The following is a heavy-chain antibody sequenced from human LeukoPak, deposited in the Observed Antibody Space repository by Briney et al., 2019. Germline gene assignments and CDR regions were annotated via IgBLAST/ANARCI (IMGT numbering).Heavy chain of an antibody. J-gene: IGHJ4*02. CDR1: GFTFSSYW. CDR2: IKEDGSER. CDR3: ARVGNGWYYFDY. Sequence: GGSLRLSCAASGFTFSSYWMSWVRQAPGKGLEWVANIKEDGSERYYVDSVKGRFTISRDNGKNSLYLQMNSLRAEGTAVYYCARVGNGWYYFDYWGQGTLVTVSS. V-gene: IGHV3-7*01. D-gene: IGHD6-19*01.